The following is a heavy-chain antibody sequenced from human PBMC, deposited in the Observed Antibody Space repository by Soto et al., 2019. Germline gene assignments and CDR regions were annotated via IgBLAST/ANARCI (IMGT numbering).Heavy chain of an antibody. J-gene: IGHJ4*02. CDR1: GLIFSGHS. CDR2: ISIVPNSM. CDR3: ARELQSSTEGH. Sequence: GGSLRLSCVASGLIFSGHSFSWVRQAPGKGLEWVSSISIVPNSMYYADSVKGRFTISRDNAKNTMYLEMDSLRVEDTAVYFCARELQSSTEGHCGKGTLLIVSS. D-gene: IGHD3-10*01. V-gene: IGHV3-21*06.